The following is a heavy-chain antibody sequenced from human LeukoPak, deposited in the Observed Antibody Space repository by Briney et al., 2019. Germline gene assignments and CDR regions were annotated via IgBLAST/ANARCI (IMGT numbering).Heavy chain of an antibody. J-gene: IGHJ6*02. CDR1: GGSISNYY. V-gene: IGHV4-59*12. CDR2: IYYSGTT. D-gene: IGHD2-2*02. CDR3: ARDKGVVPAAIPIYYYYYGMDV. Sequence: SETLSLTCTVSGGSISNYYWSWIRQPPGKGLEWIGYIYYSGTTNYNPSLKSRVTISVDTSKNQFSLKLSSVTAADTAVYYCARDKGVVPAAIPIYYYYYGMDVWGQGTTVTVSS.